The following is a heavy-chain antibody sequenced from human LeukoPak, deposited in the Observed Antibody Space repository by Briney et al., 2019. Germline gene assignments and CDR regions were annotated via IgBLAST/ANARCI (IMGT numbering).Heavy chain of an antibody. V-gene: IGHV1-2*02. D-gene: IGHD6-13*01. CDR3: ARDRGPPNIAAAPFGY. CDR1: GYTFTGYY. J-gene: IGHJ4*02. Sequence: ASVKVSCKASGYTFTGYYMHWVRQVPGQGLEWMGWINPNSGGTNYAQKFQGRVTMTRDTSISTAYMELSRLRSDGTAVYYCARDRGPPNIAAAPFGYWGQGTLVTVSS. CDR2: INPNSGGT.